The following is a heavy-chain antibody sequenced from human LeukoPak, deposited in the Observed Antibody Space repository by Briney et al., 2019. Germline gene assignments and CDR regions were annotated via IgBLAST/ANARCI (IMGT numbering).Heavy chain of an antibody. CDR1: GYTFTSYG. D-gene: IGHD3-3*01. CDR2: ISAYNGNT. J-gene: IGHJ4*02. CDR3: ATERDFWSGVFDY. V-gene: IGHV1-18*01. Sequence: ASVKVSCKASGYTFTSYGISWVRQAPGQGLEWMGWISAYNGNTNYAQKFQGRVTMTEDTSTDTAYMELSSLRSEDTAVYYCATERDFWSGVFDYWGQGTLVTVSS.